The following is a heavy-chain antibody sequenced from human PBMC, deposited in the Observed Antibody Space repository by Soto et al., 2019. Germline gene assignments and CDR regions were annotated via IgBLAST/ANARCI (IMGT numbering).Heavy chain of an antibody. CDR3: ARGLYGTQYYFDY. CDR1: GGSISISNW. Sequence: PSETLSLTCAVSGGSISISNWWSGFRQPPGKGLEWIGEIYHSGSTNYNPSLKSRVTISVDKSKNQFSLKLSSVTAADTAVYYCARGLYGTQYYFDYWGQGTLVTVSS. J-gene: IGHJ4*02. CDR2: IYHSGST. D-gene: IGHD3-10*01. V-gene: IGHV4-4*02.